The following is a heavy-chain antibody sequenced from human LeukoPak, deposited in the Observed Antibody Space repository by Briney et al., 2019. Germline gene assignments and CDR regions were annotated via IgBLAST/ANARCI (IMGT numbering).Heavy chain of an antibody. CDR3: ARGRGTTMVRGVITNYFDL. CDR2: IDPNCGGT. J-gene: IGHJ2*01. Sequence: ASVKVSCRASGYTFTAHYIHWVRQAPGQGLEWMGWIDPNCGGTNYAQKFLGSVTMTGDTSINTAFMELSRLRSDDTAIYYCARGRGTTMVRGVITNYFDLWGRGSLVTVSS. V-gene: IGHV1-2*02. CDR1: GYTFTAHY. D-gene: IGHD3-10*01.